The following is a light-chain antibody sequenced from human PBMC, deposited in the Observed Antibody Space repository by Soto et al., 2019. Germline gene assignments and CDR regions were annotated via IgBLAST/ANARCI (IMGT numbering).Light chain of an antibody. CDR2: GAS. CDR1: QSVSSSY. J-gene: IGKJ2*01. Sequence: EIVLTQYPGTLSLSPGERATLSCRASQSVSSSYLAWYQQKPGQAPRLLIYGASSRATGIPDRFSGSGSGTDFTRTISRLEPEEFAVYYCQQYGSSPLYTFGRGTKLEI. V-gene: IGKV3-20*01. CDR3: QQYGSSPLYT.